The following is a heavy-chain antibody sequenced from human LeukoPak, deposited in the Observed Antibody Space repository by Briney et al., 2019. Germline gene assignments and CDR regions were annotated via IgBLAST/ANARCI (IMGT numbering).Heavy chain of an antibody. Sequence: GGSLRLSCAASGFTFSSYAMSWVRQAPGKGLEWVSAISGSGGSTYYADSVKGRFTISRDNSKNTLYLQMNSLRAEDTAVYYCAKASVVVPAALYDVWGQGTLVTVSS. V-gene: IGHV3-23*01. D-gene: IGHD2-2*01. CDR3: AKASVVVPAALYDV. CDR1: GFTFSSYA. CDR2: ISGSGGST. J-gene: IGHJ4*02.